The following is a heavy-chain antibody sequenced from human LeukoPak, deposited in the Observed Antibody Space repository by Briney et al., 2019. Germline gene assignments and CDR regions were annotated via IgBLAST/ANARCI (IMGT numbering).Heavy chain of an antibody. V-gene: IGHV3-48*01. Sequence: GRSLRLSCAASGFTFSSYSMNWVRQAPGKGLEWVSYISSSSSTIYYADSVKGRFTISRDNAKNSLYLQMSSLRAEDTAVYYCARVVLLWFGESIDAFDIWGQGTMVTVSS. CDR3: ARVVLLWFGESIDAFDI. D-gene: IGHD3-10*01. CDR1: GFTFSSYS. CDR2: ISSSSSTI. J-gene: IGHJ3*02.